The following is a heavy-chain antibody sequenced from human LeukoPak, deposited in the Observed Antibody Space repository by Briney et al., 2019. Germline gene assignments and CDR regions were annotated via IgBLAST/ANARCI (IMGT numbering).Heavy chain of an antibody. J-gene: IGHJ4*02. D-gene: IGHD6-19*01. Sequence: SETLSLTCAVPGGSISGYYWSWIRQPAGKGLEWIGRIYTNWTTYYSPSLKSRVTMSVDTSKNQFSLKLSSVTAADTAVYYCAREQWLAFDYWGQGTLVTVSS. CDR3: AREQWLAFDY. V-gene: IGHV4-4*07. CDR1: GGSISGYY. CDR2: IYTNWTT.